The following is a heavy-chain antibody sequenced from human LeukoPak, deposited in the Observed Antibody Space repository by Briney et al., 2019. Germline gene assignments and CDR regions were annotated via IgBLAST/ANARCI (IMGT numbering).Heavy chain of an antibody. D-gene: IGHD1-26*01. CDR2: VYHSGST. J-gene: IGHJ4*02. V-gene: IGHV4-38-2*02. Sequence: SETLSLSCTVSGYSISTGYYWGWIRQPPGKGLEWIGTVYHSGSTYYNPSLKSRVTISVDTSKNQFSLKLSSVTAADTAVYYCASHRYSGSYSDYWGQGTLVTVSS. CDR1: GYSISTGYY. CDR3: ASHRYSGSYSDY.